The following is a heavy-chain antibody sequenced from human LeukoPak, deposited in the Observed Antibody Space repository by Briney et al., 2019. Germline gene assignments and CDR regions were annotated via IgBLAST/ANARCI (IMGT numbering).Heavy chain of an antibody. CDR2: IYYNANT. CDR3: ARVGATPRYYNYYGMDV. J-gene: IGHJ6*02. Sequence: SETLSLTCTVSGGSTCSGDYYWSWIRQPPGKGLEWIGSIYYNANTYYNPSLKSRITISVDTSKNQFSLRLSSVTAADTAVYYCARVGATPRYYNYYGMDVWGQGTTVTVSS. V-gene: IGHV4-39*07. D-gene: IGHD1-26*01. CDR1: GGSTCSGDYY.